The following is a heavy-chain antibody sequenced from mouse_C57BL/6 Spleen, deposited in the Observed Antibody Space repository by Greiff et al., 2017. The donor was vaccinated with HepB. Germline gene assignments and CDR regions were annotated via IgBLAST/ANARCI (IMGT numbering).Heavy chain of an antibody. CDR1: GYAFSSSW. V-gene: IGHV1-82*01. D-gene: IGHD2-4*01. CDR2: IYPGDGDT. CDR3: ARMDDYDLSAY. Sequence: QVQLQQSGPELVKPGASVKISCKASGYAFSSSWMNWVKQRPGKGLEWIGRIYPGDGDTNYNGKFKGKATLTADKSSSTAYMQLSSLTSEDSAVYFCARMDDYDLSAYWGQGTLVTVSA. J-gene: IGHJ3*01.